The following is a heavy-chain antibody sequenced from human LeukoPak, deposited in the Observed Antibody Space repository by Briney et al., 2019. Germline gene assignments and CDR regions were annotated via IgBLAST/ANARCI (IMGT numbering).Heavy chain of an antibody. D-gene: IGHD6-19*01. CDR3: AKTQSSGWYYLGYFQH. Sequence: GGSLRLSCAASGFTFDDYAMHWVRQAPGKGLEWVSGISWNSGSIGYADSVKGRFTISRDNAKNSLYLQMNSLRAEDTALYYCAKTQSSGWYYLGYFQHWGQGTLVTASS. V-gene: IGHV3-9*01. CDR2: ISWNSGSI. J-gene: IGHJ1*01. CDR1: GFTFDDYA.